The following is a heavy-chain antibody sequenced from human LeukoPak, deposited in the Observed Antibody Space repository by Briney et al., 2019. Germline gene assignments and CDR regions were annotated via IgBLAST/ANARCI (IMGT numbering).Heavy chain of an antibody. CDR2: IYYSGST. CDR3: ARHGDRDGPH. CDR1: GGSISSYY. D-gene: IGHD3-10*01. V-gene: IGHV4-59*08. J-gene: IGHJ4*02. Sequence: PSETLSLTCTVSGGSISSYYWSWIRQPPGKGLEWLGYIYYSGSTNYNPSLKSRVTISVDTSKNQFSLRLSSVTAADTAVYYCARHGDRDGPHWGQGTLVTVSS.